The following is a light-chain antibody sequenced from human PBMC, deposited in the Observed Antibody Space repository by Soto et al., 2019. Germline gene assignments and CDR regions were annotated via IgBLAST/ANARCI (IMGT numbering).Light chain of an antibody. J-gene: IGKJ3*01. V-gene: IGKV3-15*01. CDR3: QQYNKWPGT. CDR2: GAS. CDR1: QSVSNN. Sequence: EIVMTQSPATLSVSPGERATLSCRASQSVSNNLAWYQQKVGQAPRLLIYGASTRATGIPARFSCSGSGTEFTLTISSLQSEDFVVYYCQQYNKWPGTFGPGTKVDVK.